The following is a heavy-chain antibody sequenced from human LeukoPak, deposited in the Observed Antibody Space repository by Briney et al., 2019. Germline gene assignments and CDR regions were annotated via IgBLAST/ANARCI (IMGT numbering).Heavy chain of an antibody. J-gene: IGHJ4*02. CDR2: INPTGGST. Sequence: ASVKVSCKASGYTFTSYYMHWVRQAPGQGLEWMGLINPTGGSTGYAQKFQGRVTMTRDMSTSTDYMELRGLRSDDTAVYYCARAAGVGEVDYWGQGTLVTVSS. CDR3: ARAAGVGEVDY. CDR1: GYTFTSYY. D-gene: IGHD1-26*01. V-gene: IGHV1-46*01.